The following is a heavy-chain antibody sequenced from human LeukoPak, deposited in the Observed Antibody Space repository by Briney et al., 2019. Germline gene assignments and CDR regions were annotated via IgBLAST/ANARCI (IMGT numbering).Heavy chain of an antibody. CDR2: IIPILGIA. CDR3: ARGTYYYDSSGYLDDAFDI. Sequence: SVKVSCKASGGTFSSYAISWVRQAPGQGLEWMGRIIPILGIANYAQKFQGRVTITADKSTSTAYMELSSLRSEDTAVYYCARGTYYYDSSGYLDDAFDIWGQGTMVTVSS. CDR1: GGTFSSYA. J-gene: IGHJ3*02. V-gene: IGHV1-69*04. D-gene: IGHD3-22*01.